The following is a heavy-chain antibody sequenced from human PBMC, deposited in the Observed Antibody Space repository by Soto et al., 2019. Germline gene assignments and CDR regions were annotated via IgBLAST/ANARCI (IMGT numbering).Heavy chain of an antibody. V-gene: IGHV3-33*01. D-gene: IGHD3-10*01. CDR2: IWYDGSQK. CDR1: GITFSTYN. CDR3: AREGPSILRGDFDY. J-gene: IGHJ4*02. Sequence: QVQLVESGGGVVQPGRSLRLSCAASGITFSTYNMHWVRQAPGKGLEWVAVIWYDGSQKYYADSVKGRFTISRDNSKDTLYLQMNSLRAEDTAVYYCAREGPSILRGDFDYWGQGNLVTVSS.